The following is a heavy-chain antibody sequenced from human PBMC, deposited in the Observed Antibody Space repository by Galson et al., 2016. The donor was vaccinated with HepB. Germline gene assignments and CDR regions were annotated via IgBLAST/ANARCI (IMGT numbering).Heavy chain of an antibody. CDR1: GYTFTNYD. CDR3: ATELNVELPAFDN. Sequence: ASGYTFTNYDINWVRQAPGHGFEWMGAIVPLFGTATYAQKFQGRISITAVASTNTAYMELSGLISGDTAVYYRATELNVELPAFDNWGQGTQVTVSS. D-gene: IGHD1-1*01. V-gene: IGHV1-69*01. J-gene: IGHJ4*02. CDR2: IVPLFGTA.